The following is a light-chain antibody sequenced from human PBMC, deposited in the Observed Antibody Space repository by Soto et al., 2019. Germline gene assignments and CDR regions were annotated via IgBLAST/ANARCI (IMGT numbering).Light chain of an antibody. CDR3: QQYGRSPPT. Sequence: EVVLTQSPGTLSLSPGERATLSCRASQTFSSNYLAWYQQKPGQAPRLLIYGASSRASGIPDRFSGSGSGTDFTLTISRLEPEDFAVYHCQQYGRSPPTFGGGTKVEIK. CDR2: GAS. J-gene: IGKJ4*01. CDR1: QTFSSNY. V-gene: IGKV3-20*01.